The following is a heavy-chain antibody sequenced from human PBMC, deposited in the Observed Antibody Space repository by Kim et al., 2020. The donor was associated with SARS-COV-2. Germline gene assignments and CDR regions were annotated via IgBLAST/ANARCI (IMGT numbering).Heavy chain of an antibody. CDR2: ISYDGTIQ. J-gene: IGHJ5*02. D-gene: IGHD2-2*01. V-gene: IGHV3-30*18. CDR1: GLPFRNYG. Sequence: GGSLRLSCAASGLPFRNYGMHWVRQAPGKGLEWVADISYDGTIQYYGDSVEGRFTISRDNSKNTLYLQMNSLRLEDTAVYYWAKGPIAVVPGGKMWLDPWGRGTLVTVSS. CDR3: AKGPIAVVPGGKMWLDP.